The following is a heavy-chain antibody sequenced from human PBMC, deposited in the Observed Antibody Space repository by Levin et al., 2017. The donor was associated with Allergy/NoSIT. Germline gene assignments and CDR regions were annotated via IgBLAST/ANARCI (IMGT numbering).Heavy chain of an antibody. Sequence: LSLTCAASGFTFSSYGMHWVRQAPGKGLEWVAVISYDGSNKYYADSVKGRFTISRDNSKNTLYLQMNSLRAEDTAVYYCAKAEYCSSTSCPLGSYWGQGTLVTVSS. CDR1: GFTFSSYG. V-gene: IGHV3-30*18. CDR3: AKAEYCSSTSCPLGSY. J-gene: IGHJ4*02. CDR2: ISYDGSNK. D-gene: IGHD2-2*01.